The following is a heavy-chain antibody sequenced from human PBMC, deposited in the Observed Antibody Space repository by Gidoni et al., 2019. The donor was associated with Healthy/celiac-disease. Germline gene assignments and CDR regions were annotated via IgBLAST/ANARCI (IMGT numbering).Heavy chain of an antibody. Sequence: QARKLPCAISVDSVSSNSAAWTWIRQSPSRGLEWLGRTYYRSKWYNDDAVSVKSRITINPDTSKNQFSLQLNSVTPEDTAVYYCARASRGEPAFDIWGQGTMVTVSS. V-gene: IGHV6-1*01. D-gene: IGHD3-10*01. CDR1: VDSVSSNSAA. CDR3: ARASRGEPAFDI. J-gene: IGHJ3*02. CDR2: TYYRSKWYN.